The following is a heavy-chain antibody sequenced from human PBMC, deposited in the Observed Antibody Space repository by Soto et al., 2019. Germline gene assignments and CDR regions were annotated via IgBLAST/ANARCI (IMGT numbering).Heavy chain of an antibody. CDR2: ISYDGSNK. CDR3: ARDHLWGTAMVLWYFDL. V-gene: IGHV3-30-3*01. Sequence: QVQLVESGGGVVQPGRSLRLSCAASGFTFSSYAMHWVRQAPGKGLAWVAVISYDGSNKFYADSVKGRFTISRDNSKNTLYLQMNSLRAEDTAVYYCARDHLWGTAMVLWYFDLWGRGTLVTVSS. J-gene: IGHJ2*01. CDR1: GFTFSSYA. D-gene: IGHD5-18*01.